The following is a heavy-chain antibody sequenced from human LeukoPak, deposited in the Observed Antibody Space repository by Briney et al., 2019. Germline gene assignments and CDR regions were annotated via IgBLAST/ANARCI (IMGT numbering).Heavy chain of an antibody. J-gene: IGHJ2*01. CDR3: ARVAEGAKWYFDL. V-gene: IGHV4-31*03. CDR1: VGSISSGGYY. Sequence: PSQTLSLTCTVSVGSISSGGYYWSWVRQHPGKGREWIGDIYYSGSTYYNPSLKSRVTISVDTSRNKFTMKLSSVTAADTAVYYCARVAEGAKWYFDLWGGGTPVTASS. CDR2: IYYSGST. D-gene: IGHD4/OR15-4a*01.